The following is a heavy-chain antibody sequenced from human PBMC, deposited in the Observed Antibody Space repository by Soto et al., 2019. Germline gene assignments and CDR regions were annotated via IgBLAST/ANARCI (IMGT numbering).Heavy chain of an antibody. J-gene: IGHJ4*02. D-gene: IGHD6-19*01. Sequence: ASVKVSCKASGGTFSSYAISWVRQAPGQGLEWMGGSIPIFGTANYAQKFQGRVTITADESTSTAYMELSSLRSEDTAVYYCASAVAGEYYFDYWGQGTLVTVSS. CDR1: GGTFSSYA. CDR3: ASAVAGEYYFDY. CDR2: SIPIFGTA. V-gene: IGHV1-69*13.